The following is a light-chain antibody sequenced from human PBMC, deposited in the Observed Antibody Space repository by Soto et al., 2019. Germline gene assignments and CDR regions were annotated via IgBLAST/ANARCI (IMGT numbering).Light chain of an antibody. V-gene: IGLV1-51*01. CDR2: DNT. CDR3: GSWDSSLSGGV. CDR1: SSNIGRNY. J-gene: IGLJ3*02. Sequence: QSALTQPPSVSAAPGQKVTISCSGSSSNIGRNYVSWYQHFPGTAPKLLIYDNTERPSGIPDRFSGSKSGTSATLDITGLQTGDEADYYCGSWDSSLSGGVFGGGTQLTVL.